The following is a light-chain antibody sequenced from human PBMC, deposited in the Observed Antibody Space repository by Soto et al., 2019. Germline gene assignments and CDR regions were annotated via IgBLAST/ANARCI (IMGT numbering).Light chain of an antibody. V-gene: IGLV2-14*01. Sequence: QSALTQPASVSVSPGQSITISCTGTRSDIGRYNFVSWYQQHPGKAPKLLVYEVTNRPSGVSNRFSGSKSGNTASLTIFGLQTEDEADYYCSSYTSVTTFVVFGTGTKLTVL. CDR1: RSDIGRYNF. CDR3: SSYTSVTTFVV. J-gene: IGLJ1*01. CDR2: EVT.